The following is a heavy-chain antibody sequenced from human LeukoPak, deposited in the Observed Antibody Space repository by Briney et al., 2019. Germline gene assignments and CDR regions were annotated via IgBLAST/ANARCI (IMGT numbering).Heavy chain of an antibody. Sequence: PGGSLRLSCVFSGFTFSNYWMSWVRQAPGKGLEWVANIKQDESEKHYVDSVKGRFTISRDNAKNSLYLQMNSLRAEDTAVYFCAGRHCSDGGCYFAGADPFDYWGQGTLVTVSS. D-gene: IGHD2-15*01. CDR3: AGRHCSDGGCYFAGADPFDY. J-gene: IGHJ4*02. CDR1: GFTFSNYW. CDR2: IKQDESEK. V-gene: IGHV3-7*03.